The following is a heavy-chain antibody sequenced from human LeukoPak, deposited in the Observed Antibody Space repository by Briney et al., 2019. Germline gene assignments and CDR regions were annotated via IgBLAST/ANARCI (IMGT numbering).Heavy chain of an antibody. D-gene: IGHD3-10*01. J-gene: IGHJ4*02. Sequence: KSSETLSLTCTVPGGSISSGGYYWSWIRQHPGKGLEWIGYMYYSGSTYYNPSLKSRVTISVDTSKNQFSLKLSSVTAADTAVYYCARAFGSDRWFDYWGQGTLVTVSS. CDR1: GGSISSGGYY. CDR3: ARAFGSDRWFDY. V-gene: IGHV4-31*03. CDR2: MYYSGST.